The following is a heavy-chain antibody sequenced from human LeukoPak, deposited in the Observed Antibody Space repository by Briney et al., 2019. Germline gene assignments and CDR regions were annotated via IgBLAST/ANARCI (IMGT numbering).Heavy chain of an antibody. CDR3: ARNQDILTSYYGAFDI. Sequence: PGGSLRLSCTGSEFTVSGNYISWVRQAPGKGLEWVSVIYMAGSTYYDEAVRGRFIVSRDDSKNTVYLQMNSLRVDDTAMYLCARNQDILTSYYGAFDIWGQGTTVTVSS. V-gene: IGHV3-53*01. CDR1: EFTVSGNY. D-gene: IGHD3-9*01. J-gene: IGHJ3*02. CDR2: IYMAGST.